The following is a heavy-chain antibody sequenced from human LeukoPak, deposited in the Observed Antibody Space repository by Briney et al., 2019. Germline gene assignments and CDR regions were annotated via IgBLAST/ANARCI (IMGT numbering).Heavy chain of an antibody. CDR1: GLTFSTSG. Sequence: GWSLRLSCTASGLTFSTSGFNWVRQAPGKGLEWVASIGPTGSDRYHADSIKGRFTISRDNANNFLYLQMNSLRAEDMAVYYCATETNGRHYDYWGQGTLLTVSS. CDR2: IGPTGSDR. J-gene: IGHJ4*02. V-gene: IGHV3-21*06. D-gene: IGHD1-14*01. CDR3: ATETNGRHYDY.